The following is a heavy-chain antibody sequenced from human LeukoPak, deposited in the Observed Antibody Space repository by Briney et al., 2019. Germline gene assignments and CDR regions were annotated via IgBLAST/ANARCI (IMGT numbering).Heavy chain of an antibody. V-gene: IGHV1-2*02. J-gene: IGHJ5*02. CDR2: INPNSGGT. CDR1: GYTFTGNY. CDR3: SRTVTLESGWFDP. D-gene: IGHD4-17*01. Sequence: ASVKVSCKASGYTFTGNYMHWVRQAPGQGLELKGWINPNSGGTNYAQEVQGRVTMTTDTSTSNAYMELRSLRSDDTAVYYCSRTVTLESGWFDPWGQGTLVTVSS.